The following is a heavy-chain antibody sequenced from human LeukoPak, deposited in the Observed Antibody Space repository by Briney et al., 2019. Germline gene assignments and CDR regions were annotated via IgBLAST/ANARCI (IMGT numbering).Heavy chain of an antibody. CDR3: AKAIGFTAAAGVDY. CDR1: GFTFSSYA. V-gene: IGHV3-23*01. D-gene: IGHD6-13*01. J-gene: IGHJ4*02. CDR2: ISGSGGNT. Sequence: GGSLRLSCAASGFTFSSYAMSWVRQAPGKGLEWVSHISGSGGNTYYADSVKGRFTISRDNSKNTLYLQMNSLRADDTAVYYCAKAIGFTAAAGVDYWGQGTLVTVSS.